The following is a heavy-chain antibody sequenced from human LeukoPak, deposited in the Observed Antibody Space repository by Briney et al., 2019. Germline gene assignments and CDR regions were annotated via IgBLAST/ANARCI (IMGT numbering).Heavy chain of an antibody. J-gene: IGHJ5*02. D-gene: IGHD3-3*01. V-gene: IGHV2-26*01. CDR3: ARMGLHYDFWSGMSVNWFDP. Sequence: SGPVLVKPAETLTLTCTVSGFSLRNARMGVSWIRQPPGKALEWLSHIFSNDGKSYSTSLKSRLTISKDTSKSQVVLTMTNMDPVDTATYYCARMGLHYDFWSGMSVNWFDPWGQGTLVTVSS. CDR1: GFSLRNARMG. CDR2: IFSNDGK.